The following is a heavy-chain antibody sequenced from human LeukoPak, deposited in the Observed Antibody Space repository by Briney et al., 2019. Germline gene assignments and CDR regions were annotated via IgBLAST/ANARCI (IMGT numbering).Heavy chain of an antibody. CDR1: GYTFTIYG. D-gene: IGHD6-19*01. CDR3: ARASSGWYAFDI. V-gene: IGHV1-18*01. CDR2: ISAYNGNT. Sequence: ASVTVSYRASGYTFTIYGISGVRQAPGQGREGMGWISAYNGNTNYAQKLQGRVTITTDTSTSTAYMELRSLRSDDTAVYYCARASSGWYAFDIWGQGTMVTVSS. J-gene: IGHJ3*02.